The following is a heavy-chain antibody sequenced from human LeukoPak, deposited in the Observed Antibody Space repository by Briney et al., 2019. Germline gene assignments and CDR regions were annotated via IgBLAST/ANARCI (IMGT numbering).Heavy chain of an antibody. Sequence: GGSLRLSCAASGFTVSSNYMSWVRQVPGKGLEWVSVIYDDGRTYYADSVKGRFTISRDNSKNTLYLQMNSLRAEDTAVYYCAKDQQWLPDYWGQGTLVTVSS. CDR1: GFTVSSNY. D-gene: IGHD6-19*01. CDR3: AKDQQWLPDY. V-gene: IGHV3-53*05. CDR2: IYDDGRT. J-gene: IGHJ4*02.